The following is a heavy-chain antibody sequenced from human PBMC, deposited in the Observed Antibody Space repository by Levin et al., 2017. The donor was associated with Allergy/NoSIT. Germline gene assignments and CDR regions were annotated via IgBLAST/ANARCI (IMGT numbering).Heavy chain of an antibody. CDR2: INPSGGST. J-gene: IGHJ6*02. CDR1: GYTFTSYY. V-gene: IGHV1-46*01. Sequence: AASVKVSCKASGYTFTSYYMHWVRQAPGQGLEWMGIINPSGGSTSYAQKFQGRVTMTRDTSTSTVYMELSSLRSEDTAVYYCARMNHYYDSARTGLYYYYGMDVWGQGTTVTVSS. CDR3: ARMNHYYDSARTGLYYYYGMDV. D-gene: IGHD3-22*01.